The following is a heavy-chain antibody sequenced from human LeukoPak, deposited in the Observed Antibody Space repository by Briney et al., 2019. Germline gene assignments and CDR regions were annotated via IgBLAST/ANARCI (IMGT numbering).Heavy chain of an antibody. CDR2: ISSSGSTI. V-gene: IGHV3-48*03. J-gene: IGHJ4*02. D-gene: IGHD6-13*01. CDR3: ARDWGAGTVDY. Sequence: SGGSLRLSCAASGFTFSSYEMNWVRQAPGKGLEWVSYISSSGSTIYYADSVKGRFTISRDNAKNSLYQQMNSLRAEDTAVYYCARDWGAGTVDYWGQGTLVTVSS. CDR1: GFTFSSYE.